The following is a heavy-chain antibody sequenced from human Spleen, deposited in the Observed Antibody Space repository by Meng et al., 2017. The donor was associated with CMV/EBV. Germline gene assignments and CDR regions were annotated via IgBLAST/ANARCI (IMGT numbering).Heavy chain of an antibody. D-gene: IGHD6-6*01. J-gene: IGHJ6*02. Sequence: GESLKISCAASGFTVSSSGIYMSWVRQAPGKGLEWVSAIYNADNTDYADSVKGRFTISRDNSKNTLYLQMNSLRAEDTAVYYCAKDNSLYSSLYYYGMDVWGQGTTVTVSS. V-gene: IGHV3-53*01. CDR3: AKDNSLYSSLYYYGMDV. CDR1: GFTVSSSGIY. CDR2: IYNADNT.